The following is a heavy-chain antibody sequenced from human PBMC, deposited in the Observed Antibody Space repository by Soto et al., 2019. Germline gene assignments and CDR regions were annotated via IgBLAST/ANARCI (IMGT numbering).Heavy chain of an antibody. V-gene: IGHV5-51*01. D-gene: IGHD4-17*01. CDR2: IHPGDSDT. CDR1: GFSFSRYT. Sequence: GESLKISCVGSGFSFSRYTVGWVRQVPGKGLEWMGVIHPGDSDTIYSPSFQGQVTISADKSISTAYLQWSSLKASDTAMYYCTLAYGDSYYYYYGMDVWGQGTTVTVAS. CDR3: TLAYGDSYYYYYGMDV. J-gene: IGHJ6*02.